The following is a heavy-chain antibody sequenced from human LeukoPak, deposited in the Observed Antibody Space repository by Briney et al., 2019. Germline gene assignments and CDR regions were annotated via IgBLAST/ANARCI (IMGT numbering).Heavy chain of an antibody. V-gene: IGHV3-30-3*01. CDR1: GFTFSSYA. D-gene: IGHD5-12*01. CDR2: ISYDGSNK. Sequence: GGSLRLSCAASGFTFSSYAMSWVRQAPGKGLEWVAVISYDGSNKYYADSVKGRFTISRDNSKNTLYLQMNSLRAEDTAVYYCARDLSSGYDLYFDYWGQGTLVTVSS. J-gene: IGHJ4*02. CDR3: ARDLSSGYDLYFDY.